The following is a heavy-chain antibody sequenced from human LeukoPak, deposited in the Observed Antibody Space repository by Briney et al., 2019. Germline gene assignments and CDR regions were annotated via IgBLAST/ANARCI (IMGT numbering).Heavy chain of an antibody. J-gene: IGHJ3*02. CDR2: ISSSSSYI. Sequence: PGGSLRLSCAASGFTFDDYGMSWVRQAPGKRLEWVSSISSSSSYIYYADSVKGRFTISRDNAKNSLYLQMNSLRAEDTAVYYCARDATTFDYGGNYLPDAFDIWGQGTMVTVSS. V-gene: IGHV3-21*01. D-gene: IGHD4-23*01. CDR1: GFTFDDYG. CDR3: ARDATTFDYGGNYLPDAFDI.